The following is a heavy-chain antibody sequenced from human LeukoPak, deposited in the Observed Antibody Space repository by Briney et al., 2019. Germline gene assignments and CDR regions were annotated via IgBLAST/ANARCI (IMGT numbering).Heavy chain of an antibody. CDR2: IYYIGST. D-gene: IGHD5-18*01. CDR3: ARHPVEGRADTANWFDP. J-gene: IGHJ5*02. V-gene: IGHV4-39*01. CDR1: GGSISSSSYY. Sequence: TSETLSLTCTVSGGSISSSSYYWGWIRQPPGKGLEWIGSIYYIGSTYYNPSLKSRVTISVDTSKNQFSLKLSTVTAADTAVYYCARHPVEGRADTANWFDPWGQGTLVTVSS.